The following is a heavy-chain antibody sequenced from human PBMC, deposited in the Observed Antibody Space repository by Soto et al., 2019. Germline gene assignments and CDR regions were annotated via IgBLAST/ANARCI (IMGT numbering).Heavy chain of an antibody. D-gene: IGHD3-3*01. Sequence: ASVKVSCKASRYTFTSYDIPWVRQSPGQGLAWMGQINPNGGCTSYAQKFQGSVTITRDTSTSTVCMELNSLGSDDTAVYYYPRDYRLWSGYQDPAYYYYDYGMDVRGQDTRDTLS. CDR3: PRDYRLWSGYQDPAYYYYDYGMDV. V-gene: IGHV1-46*01. J-gene: IGHJ6*02. CDR1: RYTFTSYD. CDR2: INPNGGCT.